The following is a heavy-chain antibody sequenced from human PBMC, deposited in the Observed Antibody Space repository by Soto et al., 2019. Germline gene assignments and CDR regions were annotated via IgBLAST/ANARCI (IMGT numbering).Heavy chain of an antibody. D-gene: IGHD6-19*01. CDR1: GFPFGDNA. V-gene: IGHV3-23*01. J-gene: IGHJ4*02. CDR2: ISDSGATT. CDR3: AKEDTSSGSLDY. Sequence: GGALRLSCAASGFPFGDNAMSWVRQAPGKGLEWVSGISDSGATTYYADSVRGRFTISRDNSKNTLYLKMKSLRAEESDSYYCAKEDTSSGSLDYWGQGALVTVSS.